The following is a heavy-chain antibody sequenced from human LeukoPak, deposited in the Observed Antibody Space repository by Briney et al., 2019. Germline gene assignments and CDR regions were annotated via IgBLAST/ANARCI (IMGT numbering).Heavy chain of an antibody. Sequence: GGSLRLSCAASGFTFSSYWMSWVRQAPGKGLEWVANIKQDGSEKYYVDSVKGRFTISRDNAKNSLYLQMNSLRAEDTAVYYCARDRLKLGLQPRYYFDYWGQGTLVTVSS. V-gene: IGHV3-7*01. D-gene: IGHD5-24*01. CDR1: GFTFSSYW. CDR2: IKQDGSEK. CDR3: ARDRLKLGLQPRYYFDY. J-gene: IGHJ4*02.